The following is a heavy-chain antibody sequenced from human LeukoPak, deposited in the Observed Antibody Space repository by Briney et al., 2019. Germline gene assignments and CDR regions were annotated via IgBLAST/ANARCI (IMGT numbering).Heavy chain of an antibody. D-gene: IGHD3-3*01. J-gene: IGHJ6*02. CDR3: ARWSLFTIFGTRYAMDV. V-gene: IGHV4-31*03. CDR2: IYYSGST. CDR1: GGSISSGGYY. Sequence: PSETLSLTCTVSGGSISSGGYYWSWIRQHPGKGLEWIGYIYYSGSTYYNPSLKSRVTISVDTSKNQFSLKLSSVTAADTAVYYCARWSLFTIFGTRYAMDVWGQGTTVTVSS.